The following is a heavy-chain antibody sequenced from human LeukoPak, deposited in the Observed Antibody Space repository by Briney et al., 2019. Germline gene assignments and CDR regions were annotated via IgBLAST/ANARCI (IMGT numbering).Heavy chain of an antibody. CDR3: ASSPRGTEYFHH. J-gene: IGHJ1*01. Sequence: SETLSLTCTVSGDPVSSYYWIWIRQPPGKGLEGIGYIYYSGRTNYNPSLKSRVTISGDTSKNQFSLKLSSVTAADTAVYYCASSPRGTEYFHHGGRGTLDSVST. D-gene: IGHD3-10*01. V-gene: IGHV4-59*08. CDR2: IYYSGRT. CDR1: GDPVSSYY.